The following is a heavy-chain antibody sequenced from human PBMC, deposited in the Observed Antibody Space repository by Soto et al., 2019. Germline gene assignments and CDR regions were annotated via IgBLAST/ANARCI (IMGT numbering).Heavy chain of an antibody. CDR1: GFTFSTYA. CDR3: AKKHVAGGSRMSLVDY. J-gene: IGHJ4*02. D-gene: IGHD6-13*01. Sequence: EVQLLESGGGLVQPGGSLRLSCATSGFTFSTYAMSWVRQAPGKGLEWVSSMSGSGGSTYYADSVKGRFTISRDNSKNTMYLEMNRLRVEDTAVYYCAKKHVAGGSRMSLVDYWGQGTLVTVSS. CDR2: MSGSGGST. V-gene: IGHV3-23*01.